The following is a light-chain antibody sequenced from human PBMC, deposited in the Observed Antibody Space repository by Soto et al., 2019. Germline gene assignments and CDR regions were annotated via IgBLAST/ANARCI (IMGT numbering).Light chain of an antibody. V-gene: IGLV2-14*01. Sequence: QSALTQPASVSGSPGQSITISCTGTSSDVGGYNYVSWYQQHPGKAPKLMIFEVSSRPSGGSYRFSGSKSGNTASLTISGLQAEYEADYYCTSYTSSSTLYVFGSGTKLTLL. J-gene: IGLJ1*01. CDR3: TSYTSSSTLYV. CDR2: EVS. CDR1: SSDVGGYNY.